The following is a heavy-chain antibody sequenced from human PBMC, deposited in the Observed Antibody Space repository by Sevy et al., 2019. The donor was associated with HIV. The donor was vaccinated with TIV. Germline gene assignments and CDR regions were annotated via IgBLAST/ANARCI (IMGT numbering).Heavy chain of an antibody. D-gene: IGHD3-22*01. CDR3: ARQKVRSAYYYDTGGRQWKADFDS. V-gene: IGHV4-39*01. J-gene: IGHJ4*02. CDR1: GGSIGSNSFY. Sequence: SETLSLTCTVSGGSIGSNSFYWGWIRQPPGKELEWIGTVSYGGSTYYNPSLRSRVTISVDASKKQFSLKLSSVTAADTAVYYCARQKVRSAYYYDTGGRQWKADFDSWGQGTLVTVSS. CDR2: VSYGGST.